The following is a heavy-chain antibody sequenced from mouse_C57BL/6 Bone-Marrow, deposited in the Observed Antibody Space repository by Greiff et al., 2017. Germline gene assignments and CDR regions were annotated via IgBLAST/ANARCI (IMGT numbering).Heavy chain of an antibody. CDR2: IYPRSGNT. J-gene: IGHJ2*01. D-gene: IGHD2-3*01. CDR1: GYTFTSYG. CDR3: AREAGWLLPFDY. Sequence: LEESGAELARPGASVKLSCKASGYTFTSYGISWVKQRTGQGLEWIGEIYPRSGNTYYNEKFKGKATLTADKSSSTAYMELRSLTSEDSAVYFCAREAGWLLPFDYWGQGTTLTVSS. V-gene: IGHV1-81*01.